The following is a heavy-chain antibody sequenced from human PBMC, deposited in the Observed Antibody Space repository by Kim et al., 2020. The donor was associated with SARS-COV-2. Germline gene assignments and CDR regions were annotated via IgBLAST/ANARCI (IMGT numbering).Heavy chain of an antibody. CDR2: ISGSGGST. J-gene: IGHJ5*02. CDR3: AKDRVLWFGDGFGWFDP. D-gene: IGHD3-10*01. CDR1: GFTFSSYA. V-gene: IGHV3-23*01. Sequence: GGSLRLSCAASGFTFSSYAMSWVRQAPGKGLEWVSAISGSGGSTYYADSVKGRFTISRDNSKNTLYLQMNSLRAEDTAVYYCAKDRVLWFGDGFGWFDPWGQGTLVTVSS.